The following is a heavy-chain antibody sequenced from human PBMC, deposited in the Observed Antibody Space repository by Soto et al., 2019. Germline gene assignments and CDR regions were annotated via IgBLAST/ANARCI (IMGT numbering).Heavy chain of an antibody. D-gene: IGHD6-19*01. Sequence: LSLSCAASGFTFNTYGFNWVRQAPGKGLEWVAVIWYDGNTKYYADSVKGRFTISRDNLKNTLYLQMNSLTAEDTAVYYCARPLVAPVAGPYYYGMDVWGQGTTVTVSS. CDR1: GFTFNTYG. CDR3: ARPLVAPVAGPYYYGMDV. CDR2: IWYDGNTK. J-gene: IGHJ6*02. V-gene: IGHV3-33*01.